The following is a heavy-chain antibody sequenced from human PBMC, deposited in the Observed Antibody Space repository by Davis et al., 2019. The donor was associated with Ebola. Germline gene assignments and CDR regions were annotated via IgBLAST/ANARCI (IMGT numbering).Heavy chain of an antibody. V-gene: IGHV3-21*04. D-gene: IGHD6-6*01. Sequence: GGSLRLSCAASGFTFSSYSMNWVRQAPGKGLEWVSSISSSSSYIYYADSVKGRFTISRDNAKNSLYLQMNSLRAEDTALYYCAKDQFASSSSFGLGWFDPWGQGTLVTVSS. CDR3: AKDQFASSSSFGLGWFDP. CDR1: GFTFSSYS. CDR2: ISSSSSYI. J-gene: IGHJ5*02.